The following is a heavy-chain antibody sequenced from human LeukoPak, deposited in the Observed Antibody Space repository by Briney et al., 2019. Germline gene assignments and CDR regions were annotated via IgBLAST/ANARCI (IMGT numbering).Heavy chain of an antibody. D-gene: IGHD6-19*01. Sequence: GGSLRLSCAASGFSFGGFAMSWVRQAPGKGLEWVTGISGSGASTNYADSVKGRFTTSRDNSMNTVHLQINSLRAEDTAVYYCAKGYRGYCSAYLDSWGQGVLVTVSS. CDR3: AKGYRGYCSAYLDS. CDR1: GFSFGGFA. CDR2: ISGSGAST. V-gene: IGHV3-23*01. J-gene: IGHJ4*02.